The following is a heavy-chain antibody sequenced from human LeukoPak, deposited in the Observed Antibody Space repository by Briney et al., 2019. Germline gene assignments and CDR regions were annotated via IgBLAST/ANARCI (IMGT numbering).Heavy chain of an antibody. CDR3: ARGGGHDAFDI. Sequence: SQTLSLTCAVSSGSISSGGYSWSWIRQPPGKGLEWIGYIYHSGSTSYNPSLKSRVTISVDRSKNQFFLKLSPMTAADTAVYYCARGGGHDAFDIWGQGTMVTVSS. D-gene: IGHD3-16*01. J-gene: IGHJ3*02. CDR1: SGSISSGGYS. CDR2: IYHSGST. V-gene: IGHV4-30-2*01.